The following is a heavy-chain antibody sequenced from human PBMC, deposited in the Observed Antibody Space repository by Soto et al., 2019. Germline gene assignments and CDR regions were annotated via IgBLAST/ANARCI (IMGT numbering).Heavy chain of an antibody. CDR2: IIPILGIA. V-gene: IGHV1-69*08. D-gene: IGHD6-19*01. Sequence: QVQLVQSGAEVKKPGSSVKVSCKASGGTFSSYTISWVRQAPGQGLEWMGRIIPILGIANYAQKFQSRVTITGDRSKSTADMERSSLRSEDTAVEYCARDDEHGKAVAGTHDYWGQGTLVTVSS. CDR1: GGTFSSYT. CDR3: ARDDEHGKAVAGTHDY. J-gene: IGHJ4*02.